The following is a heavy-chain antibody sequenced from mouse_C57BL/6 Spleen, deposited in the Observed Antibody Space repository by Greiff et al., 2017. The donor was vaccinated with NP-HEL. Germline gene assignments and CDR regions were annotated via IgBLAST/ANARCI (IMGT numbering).Heavy chain of an antibody. CDR3: ARSPNWDYFDY. V-gene: IGHV3-1*01. Sequence: VQLQQSGPGMVKPSQSLSLTCTVTGYSITSGYDWHWIRHFPGNKLEWMGYISYSGSTNYNPSLKSRISITHDTSKNHFFLKLNSVTTEDTATYYCARSPNWDYFDYWGQGTTLTVSS. CDR1: GYSITSGYD. D-gene: IGHD4-1*01. CDR2: ISYSGST. J-gene: IGHJ2*01.